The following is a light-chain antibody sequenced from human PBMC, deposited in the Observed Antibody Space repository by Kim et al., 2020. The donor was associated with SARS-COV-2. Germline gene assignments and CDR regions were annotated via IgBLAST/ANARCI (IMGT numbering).Light chain of an antibody. CDR2: DVS. V-gene: IGLV2-11*01. CDR3: CSYAGSYTPNWV. CDR1: SSDVGGYNY. Sequence: SVTISCTGTSSDVGGYNYVSWYQQHPGKAPKLMIYDVSKRPSGVPDRLSGSKSGNTASLTISGLQAEDEADYYCCSYAGSYTPNWVFGGGTQLTVL. J-gene: IGLJ3*02.